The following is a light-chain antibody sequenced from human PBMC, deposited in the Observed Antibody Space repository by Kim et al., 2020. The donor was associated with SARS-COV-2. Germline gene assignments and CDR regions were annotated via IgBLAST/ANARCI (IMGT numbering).Light chain of an antibody. CDR2: DVS. Sequence: QSALTQPASVSGSPGQSITISCTGTSSDVGGYNYVSWYQQHPGKAHKLMIYDVSERPSGVSNRFAGSKSGNTASLTISGLQAEDEADYYCSSYTSRSTVVFGGGTQLTVL. CDR1: SSDVGGYNY. J-gene: IGLJ2*01. V-gene: IGLV2-14*01. CDR3: SSYTSRSTVV.